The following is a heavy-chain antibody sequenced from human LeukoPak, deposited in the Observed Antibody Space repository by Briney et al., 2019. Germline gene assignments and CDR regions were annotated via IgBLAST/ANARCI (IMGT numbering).Heavy chain of an antibody. V-gene: IGHV4-59*01. CDR1: GGSISSYY. CDR3: ASLIAAAGDWYFDL. J-gene: IGHJ2*01. Sequence: SETLSLTCTDSGGSISSYYWSWIRQPPGKGLEWIGYIYYSGSTNYNPSLKSRVTISVDTSKNQFSLKLSSVTAADTAVYYCASLIAAAGDWYFDLWGRGTLVTVSS. D-gene: IGHD6-13*01. CDR2: IYYSGST.